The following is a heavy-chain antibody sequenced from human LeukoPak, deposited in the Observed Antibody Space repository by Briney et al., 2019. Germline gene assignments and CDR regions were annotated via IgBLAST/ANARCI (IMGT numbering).Heavy chain of an antibody. V-gene: IGHV4-34*01. CDR2: INHSGST. J-gene: IGHJ4*02. CDR1: GGSFSGYY. CDR3: AREDSRTNFDY. D-gene: IGHD6-13*01. Sequence: SETLSLTCAVYGGSFSGYYWSWIRQPPEKGLEWIGEINHSGSTNYNPSLKSRVTISVDTSKNQFSLKLSSVTAADTAVYYCAREDSRTNFDYWGQGTLVTVSS.